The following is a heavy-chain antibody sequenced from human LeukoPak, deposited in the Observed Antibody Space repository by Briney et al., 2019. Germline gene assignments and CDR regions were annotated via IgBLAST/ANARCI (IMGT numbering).Heavy chain of an antibody. J-gene: IGHJ3*02. CDR2: ISGSGGTT. V-gene: IGHV3-23*01. CDR3: AKGGGGRTMVTTTAFDI. D-gene: IGHD4-17*01. Sequence: QPGGSLRLSCAASGFTFSSYAMSWVRQAPGKGLEWVSGISGSGGTTYYADSVDGRFTISRDNSKNTLYLQMNSLRAEDTALYYCAKGGGGRTMVTTTAFDIWGQGTMVTVSS. CDR1: GFTFSSYA.